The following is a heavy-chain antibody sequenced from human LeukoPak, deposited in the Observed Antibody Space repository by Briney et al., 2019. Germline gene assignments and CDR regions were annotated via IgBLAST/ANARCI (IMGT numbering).Heavy chain of an antibody. D-gene: IGHD3-16*02. Sequence: PGGSLRLSCAASGFTFSSYSMNWVRQAPGKGLEWVSYISSSSSTIYYADSVKGRFTISRDNAKNSLYLQMNSLRAEDTAVYYCARVAPVIPFDYWGQGTLVTVSS. CDR2: ISSSSSTI. CDR1: GFTFSSYS. V-gene: IGHV3-48*01. CDR3: ARVAPVIPFDY. J-gene: IGHJ4*02.